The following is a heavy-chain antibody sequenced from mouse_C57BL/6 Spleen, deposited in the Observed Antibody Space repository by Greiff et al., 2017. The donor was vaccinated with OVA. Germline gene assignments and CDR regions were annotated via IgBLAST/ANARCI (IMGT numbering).Heavy chain of an antibody. V-gene: IGHV1-76*01. CDR2: IYPGSGNT. CDR1: GYTFTDYY. CDR3: ARGLYYAMDY. J-gene: IGHJ4*01. Sequence: VKLMESGAELVRPGASVKLSCKASGYTFTDYYINWVKQRPGQGLEWIARIYPGSGNTYYNEKFKGKATLTAEKSSSTAYMQLSSLTSEDSAVYFCARGLYYAMDYWGQGTSVTVSS.